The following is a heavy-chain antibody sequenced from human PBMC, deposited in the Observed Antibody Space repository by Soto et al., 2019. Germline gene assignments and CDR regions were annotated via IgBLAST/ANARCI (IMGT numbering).Heavy chain of an antibody. CDR1: GYSFTKYW. CDR3: VRMGFSGGGDLSYYYYGMDI. V-gene: IGHV5-51*03. CDR2: IYPDESDT. J-gene: IGHJ6*02. Sequence: EVQLVQSGAEVKEPGESLKISCKGSGYSFTKYWIGWVRQMPGKGLEWMAIIYPDESDTRYSPSFQGQVTISADKSISTAYLAWSSLKASDTAMYYCVRMGFSGGGDLSYYYYGMDIWGQGTTVTVSS. D-gene: IGHD2-15*01.